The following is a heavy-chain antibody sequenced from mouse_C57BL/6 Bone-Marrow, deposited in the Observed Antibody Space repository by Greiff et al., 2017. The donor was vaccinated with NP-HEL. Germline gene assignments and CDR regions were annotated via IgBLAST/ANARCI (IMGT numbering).Heavy chain of an antibody. CDR2: IRRKCNNYAT. J-gene: IGHJ3*01. Sequence: EVQLVESGGGLVQPKGSLKLSCAASGFSFNTYAMNWVRQAPGTGLEWVACIRRKCNNYATYYADSVKDRFSISRDVSESMLLLQRNNMKTEDAAMDDWVRQGGYYHWFAYGGQGTLVTVAA. CDR1: GFSFNTYA. CDR3: VRQGGYYHWFAY. D-gene: IGHD1-1*01. V-gene: IGHV10-1*01.